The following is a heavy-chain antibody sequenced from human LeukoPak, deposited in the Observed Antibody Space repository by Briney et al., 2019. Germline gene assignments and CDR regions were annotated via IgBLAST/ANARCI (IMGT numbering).Heavy chain of an antibody. D-gene: IGHD3-3*01. CDR2: IYTSGST. V-gene: IGHV4-61*02. Sequence: SQTLSLTCTVSGGSISSGSYYWSWIRQPAGKGLEGIGRIYTSGSTNYNPSLKSRVTISVDTSKNQFSLKLSSVTAADTAVYYCARGYCDFWSGYEDWGQGTLVTVSS. J-gene: IGHJ4*02. CDR3: ARGYCDFWSGYED. CDR1: GGSISSGSYY.